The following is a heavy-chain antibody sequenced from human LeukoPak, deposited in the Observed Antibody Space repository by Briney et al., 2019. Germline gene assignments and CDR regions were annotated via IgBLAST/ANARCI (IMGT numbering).Heavy chain of an antibody. CDR3: AKSIYDSSGSTWFDP. J-gene: IGHJ5*02. V-gene: IGHV3-30*18. CDR1: GVAFSSYG. D-gene: IGHD3-22*01. Sequence: PGGALRLSCEASGVAFSSYGMHWVRHAPGKGLEWVALISYDGSNKYYADSVKGRFTISRDNSKNTLYLQMNSLRAEDTAVYYCAKSIYDSSGSTWFDPWGQGTLVTVSS. CDR2: ISYDGSNK.